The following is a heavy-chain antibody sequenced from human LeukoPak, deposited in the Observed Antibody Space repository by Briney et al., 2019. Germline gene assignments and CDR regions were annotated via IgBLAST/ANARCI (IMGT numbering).Heavy chain of an antibody. V-gene: IGHV3-74*01. D-gene: IGHD3-22*01. Sequence: GGSLRLSCAASGFTLSSYWMHWVRQAPGKGLVWVSRINSDGSSTSYADSVKGRFTISRDNAKNTLYLQMNSLRAEDTAVYYCARFIYYDSSGYYYVSSRGYYFDYWGQGTLVTVSS. CDR3: ARFIYYDSSGYYYVSSRGYYFDY. CDR1: GFTLSSYW. J-gene: IGHJ4*02. CDR2: INSDGSST.